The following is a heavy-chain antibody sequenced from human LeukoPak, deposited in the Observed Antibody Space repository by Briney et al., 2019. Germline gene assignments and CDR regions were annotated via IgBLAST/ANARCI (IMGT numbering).Heavy chain of an antibody. D-gene: IGHD4-23*01. CDR2: IHPSGGTT. J-gene: IGHJ4*02. Sequence: GASVKVSCKASGYTFTSYHMHWVGQARGQGREWIGLIHPSGGTTSYAQNFQGRVTMTRDTSTSTVYMELSSLRSEDTAVYYCARATVVTLFDYWGQGTLVTVSS. V-gene: IGHV1-46*01. CDR1: GYTFTSYH. CDR3: ARATVVTLFDY.